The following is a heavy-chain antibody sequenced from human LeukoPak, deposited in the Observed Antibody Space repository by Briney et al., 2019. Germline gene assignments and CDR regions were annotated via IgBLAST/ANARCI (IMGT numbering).Heavy chain of an antibody. CDR2: ISWISGSI. J-gene: IGHJ4*02. Sequence: GRSLRLSCAASGFTFDDYAMHWVRQAPGKGLEWVSGISWISGSIGYADSVKGRFTISRDNAKNSLYLQMNSLRAEDTALYYCAKDMHYDILTPYFDYWGQGTLVTVSS. CDR1: GFTFDDYA. CDR3: AKDMHYDILTPYFDY. V-gene: IGHV3-9*01. D-gene: IGHD3-9*01.